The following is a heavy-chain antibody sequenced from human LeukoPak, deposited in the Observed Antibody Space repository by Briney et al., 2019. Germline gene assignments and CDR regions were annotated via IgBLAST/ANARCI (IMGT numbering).Heavy chain of an antibody. V-gene: IGHV3-30*01. CDR3: ARDLLLSSGSNASGDY. Sequence: GRSLRLSCAASGFTFNSYAMHWVRQAPGKGLEWVAVISYDGSNKYYADSVKGRFTISRDNSKNTLYLQMNSLRAEDTAVYYCARDLLLSSGSNASGDYWGQGTLVTVSS. CDR2: ISYDGSNK. CDR1: GFTFNSYA. D-gene: IGHD6-6*01. J-gene: IGHJ4*02.